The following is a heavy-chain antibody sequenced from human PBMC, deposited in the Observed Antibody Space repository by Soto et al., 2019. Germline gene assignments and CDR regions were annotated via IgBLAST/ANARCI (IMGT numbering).Heavy chain of an antibody. CDR1: GGSFSGYY. Sequence: QVQLQQWGAGLLKPSETLSLTCAVYGGSFSGYYWSWIRQPPGKGLEWIGEINHSGSTNYNPSLKSRVTISVDTSKNQFSLKLSSVTAADTAVYYCARGRSYWVAGIDYWGQGTLVTVSS. CDR3: ARGRSYWVAGIDY. CDR2: INHSGST. J-gene: IGHJ4*02. V-gene: IGHV4-34*01. D-gene: IGHD1-26*01.